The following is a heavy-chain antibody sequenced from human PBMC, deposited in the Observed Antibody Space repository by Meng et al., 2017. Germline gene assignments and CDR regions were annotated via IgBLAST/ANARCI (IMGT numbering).Heavy chain of an antibody. CDR1: GGSISRGGYY. D-gene: IGHD3-22*01. CDR2: IYYSGST. CDR3: ARVHYYDSSGYNNWYFDL. V-gene: IGHV4-31*01. Sequence: VQLQASGPGLVKPSQPLSPTCTVSGGSISRGGYYWSWIRQHPGKGLEWIGYIYYSGSTYYNPSPKSLVTISVDTSKNQFSLKLSSVTAADTAVYYCARVHYYDSSGYNNWYFDLWGRGTLVTVSS. J-gene: IGHJ2*01.